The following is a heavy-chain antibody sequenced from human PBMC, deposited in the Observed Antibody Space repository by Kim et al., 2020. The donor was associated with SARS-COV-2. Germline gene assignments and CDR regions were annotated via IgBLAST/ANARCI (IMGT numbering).Heavy chain of an antibody. CDR2: INAGNGNT. D-gene: IGHD6-13*01. J-gene: IGHJ4*02. V-gene: IGHV1-3*01. CDR3: ARAYSSSWYGYYFDY. CDR1: GYTFTSYA. Sequence: ASVKVSCKASGYTFTSYAMHWVRQAPGQRLEWMGWINAGNGNTKYSQKFQGRVTITRDTSASTAYMELSSLRSEDTAVYYCARAYSSSWYGYYFDYWGQGTLVTVSS.